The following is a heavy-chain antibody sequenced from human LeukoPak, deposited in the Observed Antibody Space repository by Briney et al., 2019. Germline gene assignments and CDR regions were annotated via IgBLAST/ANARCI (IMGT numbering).Heavy chain of an antibody. J-gene: IGHJ4*02. D-gene: IGHD6-13*01. Sequence: ASVKVSCKASGYTFTGYYMHWVRQAPGQGLEWMGRINPNSGGTNYAQKFQGRVTMTRDTSISTAYMELSRLRSDDTAVYYCARVRLYSSSWLNYWGQGTLVTVSS. CDR3: ARVRLYSSSWLNY. V-gene: IGHV1-2*06. CDR2: INPNSGGT. CDR1: GYTFTGYY.